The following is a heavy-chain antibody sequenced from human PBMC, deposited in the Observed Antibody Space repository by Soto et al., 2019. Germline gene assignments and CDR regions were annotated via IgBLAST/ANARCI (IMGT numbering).Heavy chain of an antibody. CDR1: GDSVSSNSAA. D-gene: IGHD2-2*01. J-gene: IGHJ6*02. Sequence: PSQTLSLTCAISGDSVSSNSAAWNWIRQSPSRGLEWLGRAYYRSQWYYDSAVSVKSRITVIPDTSKNQFSLHLSSVTPEDTAIYHCPNKPAESRTYNGLDVCGPLHTVTVS. V-gene: IGHV6-1*01. CDR2: AYYRSQWYY. CDR3: PNKPAESRTYNGLDV.